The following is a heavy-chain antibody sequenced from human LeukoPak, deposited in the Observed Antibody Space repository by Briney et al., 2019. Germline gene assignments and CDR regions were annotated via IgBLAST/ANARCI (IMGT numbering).Heavy chain of an antibody. D-gene: IGHD3-3*01. J-gene: IGHJ4*02. CDR3: ASDRSGYFDY. CDR2: ISSSSSSYI. V-gene: IGHV3-21*01. Sequence: PGGSLRLSCAASGFTFSTYTMSWLRQAPGKGLEWVSSISSSSSSYIYYAASVKGRFTISRDNAKNSLYLRMNSLSAEDTAVHYCASDRSGYFDYWGQGTLVTVSS. CDR1: GFTFSTYT.